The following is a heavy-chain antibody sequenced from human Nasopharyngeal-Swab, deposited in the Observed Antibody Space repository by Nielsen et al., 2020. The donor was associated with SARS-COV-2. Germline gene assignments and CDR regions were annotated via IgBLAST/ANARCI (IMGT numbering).Heavy chain of an antibody. D-gene: IGHD3-22*01. V-gene: IGHV1-69*06. CDR1: CCSFISYA. Sequence: SSVKVSCKASCCSFISYAISWVRQAPGQGLEWMGGIIPIFGTANYSQKFQGRVTITADKSTSTAYMELSSLRSEDTAVYYYARGSYYYDSGAFDIWGQGTMVTVSS. CDR2: IIPIFGTA. CDR3: ARGSYYYDSGAFDI. J-gene: IGHJ3*02.